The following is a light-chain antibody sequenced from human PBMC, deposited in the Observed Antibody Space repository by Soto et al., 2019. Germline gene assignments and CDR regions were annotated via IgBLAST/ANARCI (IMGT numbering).Light chain of an antibody. CDR1: QSVSRY. CDR3: QQRMHWPPIT. Sequence: EVVLTQSPATLSLSPGERATLSCRASQSVSRYLAWYQQKPGQAPRLLIYDASNRATGIPVRFSGSGSGTDFNLTISSLEPEDFAVYYCQQRMHWPPITFGQGTRLEIK. V-gene: IGKV3-11*01. CDR2: DAS. J-gene: IGKJ5*01.